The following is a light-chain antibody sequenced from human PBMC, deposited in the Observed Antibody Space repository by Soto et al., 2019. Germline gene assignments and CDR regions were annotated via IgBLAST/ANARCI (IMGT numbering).Light chain of an antibody. Sequence: QSALTQPASVSGSPGQSITISCTGTSSDVGGYDYVSWYQQYPGKAPKLMIYEVSDRPSGVSNRFSGSKSGNTASLTISGLQAEDEADYYCSSYTSSSVVFGGATKLTVL. J-gene: IGLJ2*01. V-gene: IGLV2-14*01. CDR1: SSDVGGYDY. CDR2: EVS. CDR3: SSYTSSSVV.